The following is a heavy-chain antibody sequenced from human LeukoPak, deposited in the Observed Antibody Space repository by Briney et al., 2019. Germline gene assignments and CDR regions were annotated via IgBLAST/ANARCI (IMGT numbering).Heavy chain of an antibody. CDR2: IKQDGSEK. D-gene: IGHD3-3*01. Sequence: GGSLRISCAASGFTFSSYWMSWVRQAPGKGLEWVANIKQDGSEKYYVDSVKGRFTISRDNAKNSLYLQMNSLRAEDTAVYYCARVLRFLEWLLSSPYGMDVWGQGTTVTVSS. CDR3: ARVLRFLEWLLSSPYGMDV. J-gene: IGHJ6*02. V-gene: IGHV3-7*04. CDR1: GFTFSSYW.